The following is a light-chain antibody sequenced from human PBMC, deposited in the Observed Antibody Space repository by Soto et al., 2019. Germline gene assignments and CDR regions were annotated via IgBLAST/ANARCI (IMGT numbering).Light chain of an antibody. V-gene: IGKV3-20*01. Sequence: DIVLTQSPGTLALSPGERATLSCRASQSISNSYLAWFQQKPGQSPRLLIYGASSRPTGIPDRFSGSGSGTDFTLALSRLEPEDFALYYCQQYGSAPFTFGGGPKVEL. CDR3: QQYGSAPFT. CDR1: QSISNSY. J-gene: IGKJ4*02. CDR2: GAS.